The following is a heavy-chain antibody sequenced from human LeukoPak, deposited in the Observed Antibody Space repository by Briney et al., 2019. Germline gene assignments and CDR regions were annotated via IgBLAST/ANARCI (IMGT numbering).Heavy chain of an antibody. Sequence: ASVKVSCKIFGYTLSKLSIHWVRQAPGGELEWMGGFNPEYRETTYIQRFQDRVTMTEDISTDTAYMELSSLRSEDTAVYYCTTGTFYSGSGAYLNYFDPWGQGTLVTVPS. V-gene: IGHV1-24*01. D-gene: IGHD3-22*01. CDR1: GYTLSKLS. J-gene: IGHJ5*02. CDR3: TTGTFYSGSGAYLNYFDP. CDR2: FNPEYRET.